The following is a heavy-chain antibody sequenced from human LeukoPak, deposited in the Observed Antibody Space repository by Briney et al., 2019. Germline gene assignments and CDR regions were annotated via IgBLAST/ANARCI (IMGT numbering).Heavy chain of an antibody. V-gene: IGHV3-21*01. CDR3: VRIPNSAVFPNWFDP. Sequence: PGGSLRLSCAASGFTFNNAWMTWVRQAPGKGLELVSSISGNSDYVSYADSVKGRFTISRDNAKNSLYLQMNSLRTEDTAVYHCVRIPNSAVFPNWFDPWGQGTLVTVSS. J-gene: IGHJ5*02. CDR2: ISGNSDYV. CDR1: GFTFNNAW. D-gene: IGHD2/OR15-2a*01.